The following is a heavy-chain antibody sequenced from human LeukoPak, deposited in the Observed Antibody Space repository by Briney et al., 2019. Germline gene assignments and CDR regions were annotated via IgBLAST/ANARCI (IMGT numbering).Heavy chain of an antibody. V-gene: IGHV4-34*01. CDR2: ISHSGTA. CDR3: ATSGWNGGGGFDP. J-gene: IGHJ5*02. CDR1: GVYFSGYY. Sequence: SETLSLTCAVSGVYFSGYYWSWVRQPPGKGLEWIGEISHSGTANYNPSLKSRVSMSVGTSSTQFSLIMTSVTAADTAVYYCATSGWNGGGGFDPWGQGTLVIVSS. D-gene: IGHD3-16*01.